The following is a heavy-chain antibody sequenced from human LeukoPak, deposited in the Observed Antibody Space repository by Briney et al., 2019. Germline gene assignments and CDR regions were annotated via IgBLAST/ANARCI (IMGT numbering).Heavy chain of an antibody. CDR3: ASHHVPAAISLGWYYYYMDV. Sequence: SVKVSCKASGGTFSSYAISWVRQAPGQGLEWMGGIIPIFGTANYAQKFQGRVTITTDESTSTAYMELSSLRSEVTAVYYCASHHVPAAISLGWYYYYMDVWGKGTTVTVSS. CDR2: IIPIFGTA. V-gene: IGHV1-69*05. D-gene: IGHD2-2*01. J-gene: IGHJ6*03. CDR1: GGTFSSYA.